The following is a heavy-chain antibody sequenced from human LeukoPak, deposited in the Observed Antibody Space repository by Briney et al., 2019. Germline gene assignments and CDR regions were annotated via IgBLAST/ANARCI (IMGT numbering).Heavy chain of an antibody. CDR3: ARLRFLEWLLRCYYYMDV. D-gene: IGHD3-3*01. V-gene: IGHV4-34*01. J-gene: IGHJ6*03. Sequence: SETLSLTCAVYGGSFSGYYWSWIRQPPGKGLEWIGEINHSGSTNYNPSLKSRVTISVDTSKNQFSLKLSSVTAADTAVYYCARLRFLEWLLRCYYYMDVWGKGTTVTVSS. CDR2: INHSGST. CDR1: GGSFSGYY.